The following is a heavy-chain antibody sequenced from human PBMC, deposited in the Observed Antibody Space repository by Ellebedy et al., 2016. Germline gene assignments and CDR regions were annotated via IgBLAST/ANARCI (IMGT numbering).Heavy chain of an antibody. CDR2: IKHDGSQK. Sequence: GESLKISXAASGFIFSNYWMTWVRQAPGKGLEWVANIKHDGSQKYYVDSVKGRFTISRDNARDSLYLQMDSLRVEDTGVYYCARGWIEGQRRRVDYWGQGTLVTVSS. J-gene: IGHJ4*02. CDR3: ARGWIEGQRRRVDY. CDR1: GFIFSNYW. V-gene: IGHV3-7*01. D-gene: IGHD1-1*01.